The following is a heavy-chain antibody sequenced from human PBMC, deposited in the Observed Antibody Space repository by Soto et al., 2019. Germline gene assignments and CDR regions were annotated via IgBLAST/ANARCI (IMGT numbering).Heavy chain of an antibody. CDR2: ISWNSGSI. Sequence: PGGSLRLSCAASGFTFDDYAMHWVRQAPGKGLEWVSGISWNSGSIGYADSVKGRFTISRDNAKNSLYLQMNSLRAEDTALYYCAKDTAGSWGDYVSYFDYWGQGTLVTVSS. CDR3: AKDTAGSWGDYVSYFDY. J-gene: IGHJ4*02. D-gene: IGHD4-17*01. V-gene: IGHV3-9*01. CDR1: GFTFDDYA.